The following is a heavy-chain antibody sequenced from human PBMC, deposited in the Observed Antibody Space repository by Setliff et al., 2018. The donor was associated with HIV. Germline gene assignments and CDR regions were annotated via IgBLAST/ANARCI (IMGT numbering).Heavy chain of an antibody. Sequence: GGSLRLSCTASGFTFSDYYMSWIRQSPGKGLEWISYISSSGTTIYYADSVKGRFTISRDNAKNSLYLEMNSLRAEETAVYYCAKSEGTGWIQLCPFDCWGQGTLVTVSS. CDR1: GFTFSDYY. CDR2: ISSSGTTI. CDR3: AKSEGTGWIQLCPFDC. D-gene: IGHD5-18*01. V-gene: IGHV3-11*04. J-gene: IGHJ4*02.